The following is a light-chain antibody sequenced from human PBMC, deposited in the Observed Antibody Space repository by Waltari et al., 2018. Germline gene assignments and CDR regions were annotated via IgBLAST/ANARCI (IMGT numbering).Light chain of an antibody. Sequence: DIQLTQSPSFLSASVGDRVTITCRASKDITEYLVWYQQKPGKAPKLLIYAASNLQSGVPSRFSGGGSGTRFSLTINRLQPEDFATYYCQQVKSYPLTFGGGTKVEIK. CDR3: QQVKSYPLT. V-gene: IGKV1-9*01. CDR2: AAS. J-gene: IGKJ4*01. CDR1: KDITEY.